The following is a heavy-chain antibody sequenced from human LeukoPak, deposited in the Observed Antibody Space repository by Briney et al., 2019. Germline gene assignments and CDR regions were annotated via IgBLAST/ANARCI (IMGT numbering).Heavy chain of an antibody. CDR1: GGSISSYY. J-gene: IGHJ6*03. CDR2: IYYSGST. CDR3: ASAGMVRGPYYYYMDV. D-gene: IGHD3-10*01. Sequence: SETLSLTCTVSGGSISSYYWSWIRQPPGKGLEWIGYIYYSGSTNYNPSLKSRVTISVDTSKNQFSRKLSSVTAADTAVYYCASAGMVRGPYYYYMDVWGKGTTVTVSS. V-gene: IGHV4-59*01.